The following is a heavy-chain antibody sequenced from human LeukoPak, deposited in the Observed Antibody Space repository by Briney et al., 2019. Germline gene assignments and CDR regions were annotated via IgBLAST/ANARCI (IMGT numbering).Heavy chain of an antibody. CDR2: IYYSGST. D-gene: IGHD2-2*02. CDR3: ARREYCSSTSCYRGFDY. Sequence: PSETLSLTCTVSGGSISSSSYYWGWIRQPPGKGLEWIGSIYYSGSTYYNPSLKSRVTISVDTPKNQFSLKLSSVTAADTAVYYCARREYCSSTSCYRGFDYWGQGTLVTVSS. J-gene: IGHJ4*02. V-gene: IGHV4-39*01. CDR1: GGSISSSSYY.